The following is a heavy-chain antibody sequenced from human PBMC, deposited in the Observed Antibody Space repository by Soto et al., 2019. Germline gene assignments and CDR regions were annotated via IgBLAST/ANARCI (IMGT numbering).Heavy chain of an antibody. CDR3: TRDRQLIQDWFDP. D-gene: IGHD6-13*01. CDR2: ISTGSEYI. CDR1: GFTFSSYN. J-gene: IGHJ5*02. V-gene: IGHV3-21*06. Sequence: SLRLSCAASGFTFSSYNMNWVRQAPGKGLEWVSFISTGSEYIYYADSVKGRFNISRDNAKNSLYLQMNSLRAEDTAVYYCTRDRQLIQDWFDPWGQGTLVTVSS.